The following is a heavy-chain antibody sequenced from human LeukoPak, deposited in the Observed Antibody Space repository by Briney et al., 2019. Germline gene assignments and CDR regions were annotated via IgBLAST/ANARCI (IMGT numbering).Heavy chain of an antibody. CDR3: AKDGTRFGELQWDEFYFDH. V-gene: IGHV3-30*18. J-gene: IGHJ4*02. CDR1: GFTSSSFA. D-gene: IGHD1-7*01. Sequence: GTPLRLSCSASGFTSSSFAIHWFRQAPGKGLKTVAVISYDGNNPYYADSVEGRFTISKDNSKITVYLEMSSLRNDDTAMYYCAKDGTRFGELQWDEFYFDHWGQGTLVTVSS. CDR2: ISYDGNNP.